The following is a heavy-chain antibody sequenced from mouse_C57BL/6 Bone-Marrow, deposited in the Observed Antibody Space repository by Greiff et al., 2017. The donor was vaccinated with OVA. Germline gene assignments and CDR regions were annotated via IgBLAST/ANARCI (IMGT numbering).Heavy chain of an antibody. D-gene: IGHD1-1*01. CDR2: IHPNSGST. CDR1: GYTFTSYW. Sequence: QVQLQQPGAELVKPGASVKLSCKASGYTFTSYWMHWVKQRPGQGLEWIGMIHPNSGSTNYNEKFKSKATLTVDKSSSTAYMQLSSLTSEDSAVYYCAGGYYGSSYFYCDYWGQGTTLTVSS. CDR3: AGGYYGSSYFYCDY. V-gene: IGHV1-64*01. J-gene: IGHJ2*01.